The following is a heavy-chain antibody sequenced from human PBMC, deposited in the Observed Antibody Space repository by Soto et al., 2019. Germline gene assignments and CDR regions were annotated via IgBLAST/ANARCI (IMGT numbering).Heavy chain of an antibody. CDR1: GFTVSSSH. D-gene: IGHD3-10*01. CDR3: ARLGPYGSESYSFRYNWFDP. CDR2: IYSGGSS. V-gene: IGHV3-53*01. Sequence: GGSLRLSCTTSGFTVSSSHMTWVRQAPGKGLEWVSVIYSGGSSYYAVSVQGRFTISRDNSKNTVYLQMNSLRGEDTAMYYCARLGPYGSESYSFRYNWFDPWGKGTQVTVSS. J-gene: IGHJ5*02.